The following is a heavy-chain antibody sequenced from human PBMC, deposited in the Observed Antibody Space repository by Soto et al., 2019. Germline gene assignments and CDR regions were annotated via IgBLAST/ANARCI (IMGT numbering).Heavy chain of an antibody. D-gene: IGHD6-19*01. V-gene: IGHV3-11*01. CDR3: ASTGYSSGWYYYYGMDV. J-gene: IGHJ6*02. CDR2: ISSSGSTI. CDR1: GFTFSDYY. Sequence: GGSLRLSCAASGFTFSDYYMSWIRQAPGKGLEWVSYISSSGSTIYYADSVKGRFTISRDNAKNSLYLQMNSLRAEDTAVYYCASTGYSSGWYYYYGMDVWGQGTTVTVSS.